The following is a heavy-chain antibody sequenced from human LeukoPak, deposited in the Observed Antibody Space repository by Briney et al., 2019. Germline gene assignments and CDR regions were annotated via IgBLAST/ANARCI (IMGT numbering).Heavy chain of an antibody. D-gene: IGHD3-3*01. CDR2: ISGSGGST. V-gene: IGHV3-23*01. CDR1: GFTFSSYA. Sequence: GGSLRLSCAASGFTFSSYAMSWVRQAPGKGLEWASAISGSGGSTYYADSVKGRFTISRDNSKNTLYLQMNSLRAEDTAVYYCAKVRIFGVVIDGFDYWGQGTLVTVSS. CDR3: AKVRIFGVVIDGFDY. J-gene: IGHJ4*02.